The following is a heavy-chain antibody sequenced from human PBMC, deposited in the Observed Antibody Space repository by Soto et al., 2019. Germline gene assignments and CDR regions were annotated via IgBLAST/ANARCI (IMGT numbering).Heavy chain of an antibody. CDR2: IYHSGTT. J-gene: IGHJ4*02. Sequence: SETLSLTCTVSGGSIRNYYWSWIRQPPGKGLEWIGNIYHSGTTNYNPSLKSRVTISIDTPKIQFSLKLTSVTAADTAVYYCATEDSGRYLPYYFDYWGQGALVTVSS. V-gene: IGHV4-59*08. CDR1: GGSIRNYY. D-gene: IGHD1-26*01. CDR3: ATEDSGRYLPYYFDY.